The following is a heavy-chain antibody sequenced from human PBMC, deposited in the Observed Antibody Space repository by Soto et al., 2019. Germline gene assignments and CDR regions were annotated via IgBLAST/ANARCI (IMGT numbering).Heavy chain of an antibody. CDR3: ARDDSFPMIVVVNYFDY. CDR2: ISSSSSYI. D-gene: IGHD3-22*01. J-gene: IGHJ4*02. V-gene: IGHV3-21*01. Sequence: GGSLRLSCAASGFTFSSYSMNWVRQAPGKGLEWVSSISSSSSYIYYADSVKGRFTISRDNAKNSLYLQMNSLRAEDTAVYYCARDDSFPMIVVVNYFDYWGQGTLVTVSS. CDR1: GFTFSSYS.